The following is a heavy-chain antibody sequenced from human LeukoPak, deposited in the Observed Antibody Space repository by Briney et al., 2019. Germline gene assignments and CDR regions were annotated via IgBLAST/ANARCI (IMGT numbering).Heavy chain of an antibody. V-gene: IGHV4-39*07. J-gene: IGHJ5*02. CDR1: GGSISSGGYY. D-gene: IGHD7-27*01. Sequence: SETLSLTCTVSGGSISSGGYYWSWIRQHPGKGLEWIGGIIHSGNTNYDPSLKSRVTISLDTSKNQFSLKLSSVTAADTAVYYCATGGAYTLGYNWFDPWGQGTLVTVSS. CDR2: IIHSGNT. CDR3: ATGGAYTLGYNWFDP.